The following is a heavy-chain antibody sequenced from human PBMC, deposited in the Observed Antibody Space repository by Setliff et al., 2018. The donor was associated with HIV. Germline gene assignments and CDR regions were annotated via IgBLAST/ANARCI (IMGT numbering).Heavy chain of an antibody. CDR1: GFPFSSYE. V-gene: IGHV3-48*03. CDR3: ARGSGYDKGAYHYYYGMDV. D-gene: IGHD5-12*01. Sequence: GSLRLSCAASGFPFSSYEMNWVRQAPGKGLEWVSYISSSGSTIYYADSVKGRFTISRDNTKNSLYLQMNSLRAEDTAVYYCARGSGYDKGAYHYYYGMDVWGQETTVTVSS. J-gene: IGHJ6*02. CDR2: ISSSGSTI.